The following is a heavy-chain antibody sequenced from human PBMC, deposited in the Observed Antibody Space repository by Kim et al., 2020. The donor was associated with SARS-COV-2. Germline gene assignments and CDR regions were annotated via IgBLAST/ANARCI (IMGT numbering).Heavy chain of an antibody. D-gene: IGHD3-16*01. CDR1: GSSFTSYY. J-gene: IGHJ5*01. CDR3: ATGGLRGWFDS. Sequence: ASVKVSCKASGSSFTSYYIHWLRQAPGQGPGWMGMINPNEGSTNYAQKFQDRVTMTRDTSTSTFYMELRSLRSEDTAVYYCATGGLRGWFDSWGQGTLVTVSS. CDR2: INPNEGST. V-gene: IGHV1-46*01.